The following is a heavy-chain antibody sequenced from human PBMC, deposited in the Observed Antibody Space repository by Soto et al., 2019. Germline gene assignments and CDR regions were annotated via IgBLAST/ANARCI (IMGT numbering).Heavy chain of an antibody. CDR1: ECTFSRYC. V-gene: IGHV3-74*01. CDR3: ASDLSGRADV. D-gene: IGHD3-10*01. Sequence: LXLSCVEFECTFSRYCMHWVRQVPRKGLVWVSRMNEDGSTTDYADSVKGRFTISRDNARKTLSLQMNSLRDEATAVSYCASDLSGRADVWGQGTTVTVSS. J-gene: IGHJ6*02. CDR2: MNEDGSTT.